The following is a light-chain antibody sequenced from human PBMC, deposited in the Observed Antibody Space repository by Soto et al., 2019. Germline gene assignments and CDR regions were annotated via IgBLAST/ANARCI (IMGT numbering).Light chain of an antibody. Sequence: QSALTQPRSVSGSPGQSVTISCTGTNSDIGGYNYVSWYQQHPGKAPKVIIYDVSRRPSGVPDRFSGSKSGNTASLTISGLQAEDEADYFCCSYVGTSTFWVFGGGTKVTVL. J-gene: IGLJ3*02. CDR3: CSYVGTSTFWV. CDR1: NSDIGGYNY. CDR2: DVS. V-gene: IGLV2-11*01.